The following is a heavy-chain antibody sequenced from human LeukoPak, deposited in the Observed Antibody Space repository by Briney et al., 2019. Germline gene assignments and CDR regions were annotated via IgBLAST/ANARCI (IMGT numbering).Heavy chain of an antibody. CDR2: ISGSGGST. D-gene: IGHD4-17*01. J-gene: IGHJ4*02. CDR1: GFTFSSYA. Sequence: GASLRLSCAASGFTFSSYAMSWVRQAPGKGLEWVSAISGSGGSTYYADSVKGRFTISRDNSKNTPYLQMNSLRAEDTAVYYCAKTRLRFPDYWGQGTLVTVSS. V-gene: IGHV3-23*01. CDR3: AKTRLRFPDY.